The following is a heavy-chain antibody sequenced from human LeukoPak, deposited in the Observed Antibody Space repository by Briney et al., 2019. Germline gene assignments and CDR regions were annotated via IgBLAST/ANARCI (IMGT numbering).Heavy chain of an antibody. J-gene: IGHJ4*02. CDR2: ISSSSSTI. CDR1: GITFSNYA. Sequence: GGSLRLSCVASGITFSNYAVSWVRQAPEKGLEWVSYISSSSSTIYYADSVKGRFTISRDNAKNSLYLQMNSLRAEDTAVYYCARGAYYYEDWGQGTLVTVSS. D-gene: IGHD3-22*01. V-gene: IGHV3-48*01. CDR3: ARGAYYYED.